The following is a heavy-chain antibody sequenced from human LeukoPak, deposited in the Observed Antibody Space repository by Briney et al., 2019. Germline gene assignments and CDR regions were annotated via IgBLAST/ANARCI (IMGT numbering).Heavy chain of an antibody. CDR3: ASSSEISRWLQLIERAATFGPPLRRPYDY. V-gene: IGHV4-39*07. CDR2: IYYSGST. Sequence: SETLSLTCTVSGGSISSSSYYWGWIRQPPGKGLEWIVSIYYSGSTYYNPSLKSRVTISVDTSKNQFSLKLSSVTAADTAVYYCASSSEISRWLQLIERAATFGPPLRRPYDYWGQGTLVTVSS. CDR1: GGSISSSSYY. D-gene: IGHD5-24*01. J-gene: IGHJ4*02.